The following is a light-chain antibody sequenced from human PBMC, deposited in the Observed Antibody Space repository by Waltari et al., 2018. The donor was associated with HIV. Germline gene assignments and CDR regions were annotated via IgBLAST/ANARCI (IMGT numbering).Light chain of an antibody. V-gene: IGLV2-14*03. J-gene: IGLJ2*01. CDR2: DVD. CDR1: DSDFGLSNS. Sequence: AVTQPASVSGLPGQSTTISCTGDDSDFGLSNSVSLYQQHSGKPPRLILYDVDSRASGVSDRFSGSMSGNTASLTISGLRAEDEGHYYCASFTDDNTVIFGGGTEVTVL. CDR3: ASFTDDNTVI.